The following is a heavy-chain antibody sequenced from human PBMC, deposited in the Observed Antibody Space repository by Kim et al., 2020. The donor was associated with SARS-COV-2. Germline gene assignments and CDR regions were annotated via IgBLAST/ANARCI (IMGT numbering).Heavy chain of an antibody. D-gene: IGHD3-10*01. CDR3: ARGPDTMVRGVIPYYVDY. CDR2: IIPIFGTA. CDR1: GGTFSSYA. V-gene: IGHV1-69*13. J-gene: IGHJ4*02. Sequence: SVKDSCKASGGTFSSYAISWVRQAPGQGLEWMGGIIPIFGTANYAQKFQGRVTITADESTSTAYMELSSLRSEDTAVYYCARGPDTMVRGVIPYYVDYWGQGTLVTVS.